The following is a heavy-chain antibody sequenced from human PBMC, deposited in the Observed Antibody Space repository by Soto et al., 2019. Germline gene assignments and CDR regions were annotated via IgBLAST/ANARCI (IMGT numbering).Heavy chain of an antibody. J-gene: IGHJ3*02. V-gene: IGHV3-21*01. CDR2: ISRSAGNT. CDR1: GFTFSSYS. Sequence: GTLRLSCAASGFTFSSYSMNWVRQAPGKGLEWVSSISRSAGNTYYADSVKGRFTISRDNAKNSMYLQMNSLRAEDPAVYYCARDQGPGLNDFDIWGQGTMVTV. CDR3: ARDQGPGLNDFDI.